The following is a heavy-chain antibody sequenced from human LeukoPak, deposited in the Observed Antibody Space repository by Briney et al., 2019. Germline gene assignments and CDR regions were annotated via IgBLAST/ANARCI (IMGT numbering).Heavy chain of an antibody. J-gene: IGHJ4*02. D-gene: IGHD6-19*01. CDR2: INAGNGDT. CDR1: GYTFTSYA. CDR3: ARAGDYSGGWYFDS. V-gene: IGHV1-3*01. Sequence: ASVKVSCKASGYTFTSYAMHWVHQAPGQRLEWMGWINAGNGDTKYSQKFQGRVTITRDTSASTAYMELSSLRSEDTAVYYCARAGDYSGGWYFDSWGQGTLITVSS.